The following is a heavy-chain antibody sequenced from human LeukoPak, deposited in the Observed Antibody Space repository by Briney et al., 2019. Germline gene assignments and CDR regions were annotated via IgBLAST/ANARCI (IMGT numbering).Heavy chain of an antibody. J-gene: IGHJ6*03. V-gene: IGHV4-4*07. D-gene: IGHD3-10*01. CDR3: ARGPGIVGSAHYHMDV. Sequence: SETLSLTCTVSGGSLNHYFWSWIRQPAGKGLEWIGRVYSNESTTYNPSLRSRLTMSIDTSKDQFSLKLTSVTAADTAVYYCARGPGIVGSAHYHMDVWGKGTTVTVSS. CDR2: VYSNEST. CDR1: GGSLNHYF.